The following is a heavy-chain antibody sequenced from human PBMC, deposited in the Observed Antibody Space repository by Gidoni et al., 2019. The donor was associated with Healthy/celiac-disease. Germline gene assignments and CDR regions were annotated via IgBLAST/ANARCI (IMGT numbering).Heavy chain of an antibody. J-gene: IGHJ3*02. CDR3: ARGTLSAFDI. V-gene: IGHV4-34*01. CDR1: GGSFSGYY. Sequence: QVQLQQWGAGLLKPSDTLSLTCAVYGGSFSGYYWSWIRQPPGKGLEWIGEINHSGSTNYNPSLKSRVTISVDTSKNQFSLKLSSVTAADTAVYYCARGTLSAFDIWGQGTMVTVSS. CDR2: INHSGST.